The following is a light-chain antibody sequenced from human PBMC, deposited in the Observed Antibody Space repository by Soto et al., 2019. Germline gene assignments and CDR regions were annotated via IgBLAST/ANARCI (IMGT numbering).Light chain of an antibody. CDR3: SSYTITSPWV. CDR2: EVT. Sequence: QSALTQPASVSGSPGQSITISCTGTSSDISDYTSVSWYQHHPGKAPKLLIYEVTNRPSGVSNRFSGSKSGNTASLTISGLQAEDEADYYCSSYTITSPWVFGGGTKLTVL. CDR1: SSDISDYTS. J-gene: IGLJ3*02. V-gene: IGLV2-14*01.